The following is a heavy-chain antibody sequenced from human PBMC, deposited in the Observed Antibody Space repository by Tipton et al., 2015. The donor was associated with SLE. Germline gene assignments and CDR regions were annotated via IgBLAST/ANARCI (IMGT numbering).Heavy chain of an antibody. CDR2: INHSGST. V-gene: IGHV4-34*01. CDR3: ARVGGGCSGGSCYQWYFDY. CDR1: GGSISSYY. J-gene: IGHJ4*02. Sequence: TLSLTCTVSGGSISSYYWSWIRQPPGKGLEWIGEINHSGSTNYNPSLKSRVTISVDTSKNQFSLKLSSVTAADTAVYYCARVGGGCSGGSCYQWYFDYWGQGTLVTVSS. D-gene: IGHD2-15*01.